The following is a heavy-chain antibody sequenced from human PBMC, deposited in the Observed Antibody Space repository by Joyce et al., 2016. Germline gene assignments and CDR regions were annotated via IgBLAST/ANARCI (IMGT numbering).Heavy chain of an antibody. V-gene: IGHV3-21*01. CDR1: GFTFSSYS. J-gene: IGHJ4*02. CDR2: LSSSISDI. Sequence: EVQLVESGGGLVKPGGSLRLSCAASGFTFSSYSMSWVRQAPGKVLAWVSSLSSSISDIKYTDSVKGRFTISRDNAKNSLYLQMNSLRVEDTAVYYCARSSYTNGIFDYWGQGTLVTVSS. D-gene: IGHD2-8*01. CDR3: ARSSYTNGIFDY.